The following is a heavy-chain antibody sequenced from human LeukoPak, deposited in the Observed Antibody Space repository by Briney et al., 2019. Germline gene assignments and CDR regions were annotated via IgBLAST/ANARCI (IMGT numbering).Heavy chain of an antibody. CDR3: ARAGFLITFGGVIS. CDR1: GFTFSSYE. Sequence: GGSLRLSCAASGFTFSSYEMNWVRQAPGKGLEWVSYISSSGSTIYYADSVKGRFTISRDNAKNSLYLQMNSLRAEDAAIYYCARAGFLITFGGVISWGQGTLVTVSS. D-gene: IGHD3-16*02. CDR2: ISSSGSTI. J-gene: IGHJ5*02. V-gene: IGHV3-48*03.